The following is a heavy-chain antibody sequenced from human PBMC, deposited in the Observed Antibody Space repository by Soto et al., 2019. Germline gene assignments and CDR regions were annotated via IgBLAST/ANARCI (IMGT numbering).Heavy chain of an antibody. J-gene: IGHJ6*02. CDR1: GYTFTSSE. D-gene: IGHD2-15*01. CDR2: MNPNSGNT. CDR3: ATRGGLRSDYYYGMDV. Sequence: ASVKVSCKASGYTFTSSEINWVRQATGQGLEWMGCMNPNSGNTGYAQKFQGRVTMTRNTSISTAYMELSSLRSEDTAVYYCATRGGLRSDYYYGMDVWGQGTTVTVSS. V-gene: IGHV1-8*01.